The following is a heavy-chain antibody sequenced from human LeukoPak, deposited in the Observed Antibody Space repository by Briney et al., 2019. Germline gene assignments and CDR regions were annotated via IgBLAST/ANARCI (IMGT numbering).Heavy chain of an antibody. Sequence: ASVRVSCKASGYTFTNYGISWVRQAPGQGLEWMGWISAYNGNTDSAQEFQGRVTMTTDTSTSTAYMELRSLRSDDTATYYCARASAQWSDYWGQGTLVTVSS. CDR3: ARASAQWSDY. D-gene: IGHD2-15*01. CDR1: GYTFTNYG. V-gene: IGHV1-18*01. J-gene: IGHJ4*02. CDR2: ISAYNGNT.